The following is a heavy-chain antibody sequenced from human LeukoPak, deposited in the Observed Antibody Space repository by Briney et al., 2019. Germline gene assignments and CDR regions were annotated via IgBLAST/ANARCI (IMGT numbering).Heavy chain of an antibody. CDR3: ARVNALDYDFWSGYPDY. CDR2: IYHSGST. Sequence: PQTLSLTCTVSGGSISSGGYYWSWIRQPPGKGLEWIGYIYHSGSTYYNPSLKSRVTISVDRSKNQFSLKLSSVTAADTAVYYCARVNALDYDFWSGYPDYWGQGTLVTVSS. V-gene: IGHV4-30-2*01. D-gene: IGHD3-3*01. J-gene: IGHJ4*02. CDR1: GGSISSGGYY.